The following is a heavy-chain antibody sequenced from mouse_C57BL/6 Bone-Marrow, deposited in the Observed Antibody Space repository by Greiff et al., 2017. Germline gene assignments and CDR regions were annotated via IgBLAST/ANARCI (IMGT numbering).Heavy chain of an antibody. J-gene: IGHJ1*03. D-gene: IGHD5-5*01. CDR2: IDPSDSYT. Sequence: QVHVKQPGAELVMPGASVKLSCKASGYTFTSYWMHWVKQRPGQGLEWIGEIDPSDSYTNYNQKFKGKSTLTVDKSSSTAYMQLSSLTSEDSAVYYCAREESLPRYFDVWGTGTTVTVSS. CDR1: GYTFTSYW. V-gene: IGHV1-69*01. CDR3: AREESLPRYFDV.